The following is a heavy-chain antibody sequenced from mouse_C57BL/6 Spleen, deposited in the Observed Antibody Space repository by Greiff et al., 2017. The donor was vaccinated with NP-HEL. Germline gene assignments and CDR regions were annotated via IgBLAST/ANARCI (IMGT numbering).Heavy chain of an antibody. Sequence: EVNLVESGGDLVKPGGSLKLSCAASGFTFSSYGMSWVRQTPDKRLEWVATISSGGSYTYYPDSVKGRFTISRDNAKNTLYLQMSSLKSEDTAMYYCARVTTVVGGNAMDYWGQGTSVTVSS. CDR3: ARVTTVVGGNAMDY. D-gene: IGHD1-1*01. CDR2: ISSGGSYT. J-gene: IGHJ4*01. CDR1: GFTFSSYG. V-gene: IGHV5-6*01.